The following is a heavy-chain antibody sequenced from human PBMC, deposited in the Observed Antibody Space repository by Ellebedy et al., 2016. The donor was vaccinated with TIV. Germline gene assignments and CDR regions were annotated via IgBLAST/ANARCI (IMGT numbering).Heavy chain of an antibody. CDR3: VRGGLRGFSDI. V-gene: IGHV3-7*03. J-gene: IGHJ3*02. CDR1: GLTFSNYW. D-gene: IGHD4-17*01. CDR2: INQDGSDK. Sequence: PGGSLRLSCAASGLTFSNYWMTRVRQAPGKGLEWVAEINQDGSDKHYVDSMKGRFTISRDNAKNSLYLQVNSLGAEDAAVYYCVRGGLRGFSDIWGLGTMVTVSS.